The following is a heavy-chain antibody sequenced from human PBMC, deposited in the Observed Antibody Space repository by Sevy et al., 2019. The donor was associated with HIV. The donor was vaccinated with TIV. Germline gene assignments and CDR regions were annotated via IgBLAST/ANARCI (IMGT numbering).Heavy chain of an antibody. CDR2: INQDGSVI. J-gene: IGHJ4*02. V-gene: IGHV3-7*03. D-gene: IGHD2-8*01. Sequence: GGSLRLSCTASGFTFSDSWMHWVRQAPGKGLEWLANINQDGSVIYYADSVKGRFTISRDNSRNSVFLQMSSLRAGDTATYYCARAVGKDGAYRGQGTLVTVSS. CDR3: ARAVGKDGAY. CDR1: GFTFSDSW.